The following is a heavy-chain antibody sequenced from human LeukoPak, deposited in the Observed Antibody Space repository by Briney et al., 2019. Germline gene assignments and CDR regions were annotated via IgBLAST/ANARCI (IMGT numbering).Heavy chain of an antibody. J-gene: IGHJ6*03. V-gene: IGHV4-38-2*02. CDR3: ARDNGYDYYYYMDV. Sequence: SETLSLTCTVSGYSISSGYYWGWIRQPPGKGLEWIGSIYYSGTTHYNPSLKSRVTIAVDTSKSQFSLKLTSVTAADTAVYYCARDNGYDYYYYMDVWGKGTTVTVSS. D-gene: IGHD5-24*01. CDR1: GYSISSGYY. CDR2: IYYSGTT.